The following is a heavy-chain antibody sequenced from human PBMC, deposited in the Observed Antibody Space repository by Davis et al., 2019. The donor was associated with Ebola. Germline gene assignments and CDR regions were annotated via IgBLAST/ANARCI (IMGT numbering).Heavy chain of an antibody. Sequence: GESLKISCAASGFTFSNAWMSWVRQAPGKGLEWVGRIKSKTDGGTTDYAAPVKGRFTISRDDSKNTLYLQMNSLKTEDTAVYYCTTDLTSTVGGYWGQGTLVTVSS. CDR2: IKSKTDGGTT. D-gene: IGHD4-11*01. V-gene: IGHV3-15*01. CDR1: GFTFSNAW. J-gene: IGHJ4*02. CDR3: TTDLTSTVGGY.